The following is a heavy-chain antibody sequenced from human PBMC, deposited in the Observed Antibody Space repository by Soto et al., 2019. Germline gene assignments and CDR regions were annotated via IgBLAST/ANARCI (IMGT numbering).Heavy chain of an antibody. V-gene: IGHV1-18*01. CDR2: ISPYTGNT. J-gene: IGHJ6*02. CDR3: VMVDNYVTPTPQDV. CDR1: GYIFVNYG. Sequence: QVQLVQSGDEVKKPGASVKVSCKASGYIFVNYGIAWVRQAPGQGLEWMGWISPYTGNTHSATKIQGRLTMTTDTSTSTAYMDLLSLTSDDTAVYYCVMVDNYVTPTPQDVWGQGTTVTVSS. D-gene: IGHD3-16*01.